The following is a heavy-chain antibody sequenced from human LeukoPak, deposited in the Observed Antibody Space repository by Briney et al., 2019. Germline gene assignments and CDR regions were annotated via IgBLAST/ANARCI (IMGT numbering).Heavy chain of an antibody. J-gene: IGHJ4*02. CDR1: GGSISSSSYY. CDR3: ATRSIAARRGFDY. CDR2: IYYSGST. D-gene: IGHD6-6*01. V-gene: IGHV4-39*01. Sequence: PSETLSLTCTVSGGSISSSSYYWGWIRQPPGKGLEWIGSIYYSGSTYYNPSLKSRVTISVDTSKNQFSLKLSSVTAADTAVYYCATRSIAARRGFDYWGQGILVTVSS.